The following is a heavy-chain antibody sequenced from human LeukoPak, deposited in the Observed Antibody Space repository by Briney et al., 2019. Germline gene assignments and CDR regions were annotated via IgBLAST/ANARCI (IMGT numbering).Heavy chain of an antibody. CDR1: GFTFSSYA. Sequence: GGSLRLSCAASGFTFSSYALTWIRQAPGKGLEWVSGISGSAGSTYYADSVKGRFTISRDNSKNTLYLQMNSLRAEDTAVYYCAKGDSSSWYRWYFDYWGQGTLVTVSS. CDR2: ISGSAGST. J-gene: IGHJ4*02. V-gene: IGHV3-23*01. D-gene: IGHD6-13*01. CDR3: AKGDSSSWYRWYFDY.